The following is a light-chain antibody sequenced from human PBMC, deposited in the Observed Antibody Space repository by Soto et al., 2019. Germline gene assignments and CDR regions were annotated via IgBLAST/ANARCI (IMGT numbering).Light chain of an antibody. J-gene: IGLJ1*01. CDR1: ISDYGGYNY. CDR3: MSFAGDNRFV. CDR2: QVS. V-gene: IGLV2-8*01. Sequence: QSVLPQPLSASGSPRQSVPISCDGTISDYGGYNYVSWYQQHTGKVPQLMIYQVSKLPSGVPDRFSASKSATMASLTTSGLHAKDEGDYSCMSFAGDNRFVFRTGTKVTVL.